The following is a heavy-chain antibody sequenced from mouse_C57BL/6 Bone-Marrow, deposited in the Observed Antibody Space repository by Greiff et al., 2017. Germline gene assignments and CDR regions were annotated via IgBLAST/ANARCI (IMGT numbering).Heavy chain of an antibody. CDR2: IWSGGST. J-gene: IGHJ4*01. D-gene: IGHD2-2*01. CDR3: ARPIYYGYDEAMDY. V-gene: IGHV2-2*01. CDR1: GFSLTSSG. Sequence: VKLMESGPGLVQPSQSLSITCTVSGFSLTSSGVHWVRQSPGKGLEWLGVIWSGGSTDYNAAFISRLSISKDNSKSQVFFKMNSLQADDTAIYYCARPIYYGYDEAMDYWGQGTSVTVSS.